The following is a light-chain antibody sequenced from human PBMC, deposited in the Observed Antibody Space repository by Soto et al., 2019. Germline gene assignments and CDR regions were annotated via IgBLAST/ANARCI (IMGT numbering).Light chain of an antibody. CDR1: QSISSW. CDR3: QQYNSYSPAT. V-gene: IGKV1-5*01. Sequence: DIQMTQSPSTLSASVGDRVTITCRASQSISSWLAWYQQKPGKAPKLLIYDASSLESGVPSRFSGSGSGTEFTLTISSLQPHDFATYYCQQYNSYSPATFGQGTKVDI. CDR2: DAS. J-gene: IGKJ1*01.